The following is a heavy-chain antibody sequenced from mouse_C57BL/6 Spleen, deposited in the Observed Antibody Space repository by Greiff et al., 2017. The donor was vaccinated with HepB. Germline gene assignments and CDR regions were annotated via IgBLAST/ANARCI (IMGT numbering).Heavy chain of an antibody. CDR3: ARSTARAMDY. J-gene: IGHJ4*01. CDR1: GYTFTSYW. Sequence: QVQLQQPGAELVMPGASVKLSCKASGYTFTSYWMHWVKQRPGQGLEWIGEIDPSDSYTNYNQKFKGKSTLTVDKSSSTAYMQLSSLTSEDSAVYYCARSTARAMDYGGQGTSVTVSS. V-gene: IGHV1-69*01. CDR2: IDPSDSYT. D-gene: IGHD1-2*01.